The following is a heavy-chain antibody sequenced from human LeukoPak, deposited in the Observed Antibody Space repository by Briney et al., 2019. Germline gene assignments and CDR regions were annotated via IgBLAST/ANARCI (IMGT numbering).Heavy chain of an antibody. D-gene: IGHD1-26*01. CDR3: ATNSGSYGLFDY. CDR1: GGSISSYY. V-gene: IGHV4-59*12. CDR2: IYYSGST. J-gene: IGHJ4*02. Sequence: SETLSLTCTVSGGSISSYYWSWIRQPPGKGLEWIGYIYYSGSTNYNPSLKSRVTISVDTSKNQFSLKLSSVTAADTAVYYCATNSGSYGLFDYWGQGTLVTVSS.